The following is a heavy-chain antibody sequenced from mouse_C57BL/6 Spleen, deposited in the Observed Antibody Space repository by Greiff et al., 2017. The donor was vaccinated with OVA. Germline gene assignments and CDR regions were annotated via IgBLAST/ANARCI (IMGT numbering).Heavy chain of an antibody. CDR3: AGNCDYAGAMDD. V-gene: IGHV2-2*01. CDR2: IWRGGST. J-gene: IGHJ4*01. D-gene: IGHD2-4*01. Sequence: QVQLQQSGPGLVQPSQSLSITCTASGFSLTSYGVHWVRQSPGKGLEWLGVIWRGGSTDYNAAFISRLSISKDNYKSQVFFKMISLQADDAAVYYCAGNCDYAGAMDDWGKGTSVTVSS. CDR1: GFSLTSYG.